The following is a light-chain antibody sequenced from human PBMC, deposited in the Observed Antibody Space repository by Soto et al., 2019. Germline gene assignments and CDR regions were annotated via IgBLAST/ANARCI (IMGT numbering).Light chain of an antibody. CDR1: QSGSSN. CDR3: QQYNTWPLT. V-gene: IGKV3-15*01. J-gene: IGKJ4*01. Sequence: EIVMTQSPATLSVSPGERATLSCRASQSGSSNLAWYQQRPGQAPRLLMYGASTRATGIPARFSGSGSGTEFTLTISSLQSEDFAVYYCQQYNTWPLTFGGGTKVEIK. CDR2: GAS.